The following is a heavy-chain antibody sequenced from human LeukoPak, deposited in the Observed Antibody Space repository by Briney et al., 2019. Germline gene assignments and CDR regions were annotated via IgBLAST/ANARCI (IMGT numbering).Heavy chain of an antibody. CDR2: IDAYNGNS. V-gene: IGHV1-18*04. CDR1: GYTFTGRY. CDR3: ARVRGYYDSSGYHNDAFDI. Sequence: VASVKVSCKASGYTFTGRYMHWVRQAPGQGLEWMGWIDAYNGNSNYAQKVVGRVAMTTDTSTSTAYMELRSLRSDDTAVYYCARVRGYYDSSGYHNDAFDIWGQGTMVTVSS. J-gene: IGHJ3*02. D-gene: IGHD3-22*01.